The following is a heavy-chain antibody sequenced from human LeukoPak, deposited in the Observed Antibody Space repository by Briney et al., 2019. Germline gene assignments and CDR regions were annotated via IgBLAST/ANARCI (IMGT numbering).Heavy chain of an antibody. J-gene: IGHJ5*02. CDR2: ISGSGGST. D-gene: IGHD6-13*01. CDR1: GFTFSSYA. CDR3: AKGSYSSSWFNWFDP. V-gene: IGHV3-23*01. Sequence: GGSLRLSCAASGFTFSSYAMSWVRQAPGKGLEWVSAISGSGGSTYYADSVKGRFTISRDNSKNTLYLQMNSLRAEDTAVYYCAKGSYSSSWFNWFDPWGQGTLVTVSS.